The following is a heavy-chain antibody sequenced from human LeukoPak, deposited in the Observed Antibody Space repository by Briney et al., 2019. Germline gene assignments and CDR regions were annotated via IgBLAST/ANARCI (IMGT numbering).Heavy chain of an antibody. CDR1: GFTVSSNY. D-gene: IGHD2-21*02. CDR2: IYSGGST. J-gene: IGHJ4*02. V-gene: IGHV3-66*01. CDR3: ARFEGDPFDY. Sequence: PGGSLRLSCAAYGFTVSSNYMSWVRQAPGKGLEWVSVIYSGGSTYYADSVKGRFTISRDNSKNTLYLQMNSLRAEDTAVYYCARFEGDPFDYWGQGTLVTVSS.